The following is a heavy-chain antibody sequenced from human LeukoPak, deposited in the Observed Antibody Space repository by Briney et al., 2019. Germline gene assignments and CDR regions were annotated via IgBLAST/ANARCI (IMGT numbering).Heavy chain of an antibody. CDR3: ARDYGHRFDP. CDR2: IYYSGST. J-gene: IGHJ5*02. CDR1: GGSISSYY. D-gene: IGHD3-10*01. V-gene: IGHV4-59*01. Sequence: SETLSLTCTVSGGSISSYYWSWIRQPPGKGLEWIGYIYYSGSTNYNPSLKSRVTTSVDTSKNQFSLKLSSVTAADTAVYYCARDYGHRFDPWGQGTLVTVSS.